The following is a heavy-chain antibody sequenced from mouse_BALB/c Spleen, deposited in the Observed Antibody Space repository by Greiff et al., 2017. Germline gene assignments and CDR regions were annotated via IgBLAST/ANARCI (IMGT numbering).Heavy chain of an antibody. D-gene: IGHD2-4*01. Sequence: VKLMESGPGLVQPSQSLSITCTVSGFSLTSYGVHWVRQSPGKGLEWLGVIWSGGSTDYNAAFISRLSISKDNSKSQVFFKMNSLQANDTAIYYCARRATMITTGPTGAMDYWGQGTSVTVSS. CDR3: ARRATMITTGPTGAMDY. CDR1: GFSLTSYG. CDR2: IWSGGST. J-gene: IGHJ4*01. V-gene: IGHV2-2*02.